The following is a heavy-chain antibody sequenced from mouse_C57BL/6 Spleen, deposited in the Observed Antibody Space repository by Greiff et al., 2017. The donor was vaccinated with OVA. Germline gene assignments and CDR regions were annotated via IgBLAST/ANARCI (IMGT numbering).Heavy chain of an antibody. D-gene: IGHD1-1*01. CDR1: GYTFTDYY. V-gene: IGHV1-26*01. Sequence: EVQLQQSGPELVKPGASVKISCKASGYTFTDYYMNWVKQSHGKSLEWIGDINPNNGGTSYNQKFKGKATLTVDKSSSTAYMELRSLTSEDSAVYYCARRVTTDYAMDYWGQGTSVTVSS. CDR2: INPNNGGT. J-gene: IGHJ4*01. CDR3: ARRVTTDYAMDY.